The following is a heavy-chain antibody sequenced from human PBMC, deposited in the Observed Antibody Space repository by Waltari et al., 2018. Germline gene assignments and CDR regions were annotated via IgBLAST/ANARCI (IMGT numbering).Heavy chain of an antibody. CDR3: ARDAMRGGDLDY. CDR2: IKDDGSDK. Sequence: EVQLVESGGGLVQPGGSWELSWVVTGVTPGRIWVSGVRGAPGKGLEWVANIKDDGSDKHYAESVKGRFTISRDNGKMSLYLEMNSLRAEDTAFYYCARDAMRGGDLDYWGQGILVTVSS. D-gene: IGHD3-16*01. V-gene: IGHV3-7*01. CDR1: GVTPGRIW. J-gene: IGHJ4*02.